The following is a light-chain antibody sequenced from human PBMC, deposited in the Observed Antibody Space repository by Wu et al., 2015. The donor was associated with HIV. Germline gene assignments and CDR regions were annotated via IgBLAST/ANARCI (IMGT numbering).Light chain of an antibody. J-gene: IGKJ3*01. CDR1: QDISNW. CDR2: AAS. CDR3: QQGKSFPFT. Sequence: DIRMTQSPSSVSASVGDRVTITCRAGQDISNWLAWYQQKPGKAPNLLIYAASSLQRGVPSRFSGSGSGTDFTLTINSLQPEDFATYYCQQGKSFPFTFGPGTKVDIK. V-gene: IGKV1D-12*01.